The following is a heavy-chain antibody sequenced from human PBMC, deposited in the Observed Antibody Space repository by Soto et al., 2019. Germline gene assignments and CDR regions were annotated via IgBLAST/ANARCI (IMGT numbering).Heavy chain of an antibody. CDR1: GGSISSYY. J-gene: IGHJ4*02. V-gene: IGHV4-59*01. CDR2: IYYSGST. Sequence: PSETLSLTCTVSGGSISSYYWSWIRQPPGKGLEWIGYIYYSGSTNYNPTLKSRVTISVDTSKNQFSLKLSSVTAADTAVYYCARQREFPKYYFDYWGQGTLVTVSS. D-gene: IGHD6-25*01. CDR3: ARQREFPKYYFDY.